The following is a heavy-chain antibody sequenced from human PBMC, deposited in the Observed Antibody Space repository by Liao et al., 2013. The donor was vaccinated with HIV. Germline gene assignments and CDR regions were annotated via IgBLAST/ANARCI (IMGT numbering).Heavy chain of an antibody. J-gene: IGHJ4*02. Sequence: QLQLQESGPGLVKPSETLSLTCTVSGGSISSSSYYWGWIRQSPGKGLEWIGSIYYSGSTYYNPSLKSRVTISLDTSKNQVSLKLNSVTAADTAVYYCARDDPDRSGYYFDYWGRGALVTVSS. CDR2: IYYSGST. V-gene: IGHV4-39*07. CDR3: ARDDPDRSGYYFDY. CDR1: GGSISSSSYY. D-gene: IGHD3-22*01.